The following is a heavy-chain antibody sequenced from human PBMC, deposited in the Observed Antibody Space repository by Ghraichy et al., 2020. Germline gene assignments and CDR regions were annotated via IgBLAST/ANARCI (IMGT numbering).Heavy chain of an antibody. V-gene: IGHV4-38-2*01. Sequence: SETLSLTCAVSGYSISSGYYWGWIRQPPGKGLEWIGSIYHSGSTYYNPSLKSRVTISVDTSKNQFSLKLSSVTATDPAVYYCARPMVRDYFDYWGQGTLVTVSS. D-gene: IGHD2-8*01. CDR3: ARPMVRDYFDY. J-gene: IGHJ4*02. CDR1: GYSISSGYY. CDR2: IYHSGST.